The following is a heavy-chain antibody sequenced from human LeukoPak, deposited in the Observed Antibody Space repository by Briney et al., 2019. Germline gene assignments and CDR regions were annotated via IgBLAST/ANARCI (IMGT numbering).Heavy chain of an antibody. D-gene: IGHD1-1*01. CDR3: ARDSPGYLAYDS. CDR1: GITFSSTE. J-gene: IGHJ4*02. CDR2: ISSGGDLI. Sequence: GGSLRLSCAASGITFSSTEMNWVRQAPGTGLEWVSYISSGGDLIYYADSVKGRFTISRDNAKKSLYLQMNSLRAEDTAVYYCARDSPGYLAYDSWGQGTLVTVSS. V-gene: IGHV3-48*03.